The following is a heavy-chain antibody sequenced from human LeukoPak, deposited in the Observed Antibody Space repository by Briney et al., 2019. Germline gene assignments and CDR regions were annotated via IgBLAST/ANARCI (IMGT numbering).Heavy chain of an antibody. V-gene: IGHV4-4*07. CDR3: ARAKSGSYLGYYYYYMDV. CDR2: IFTSGST. D-gene: IGHD1-26*01. CDR1: GFTFSSYS. Sequence: PGGSLRLSCAASGFTFSSYSMNWVRQPAGKGLEWIGRIFTSGSTNYNPSLKSRVTMSVDTSKNQFSLRLSYVTAADTAVYFCARAKSGSYLGYYYYYMDVWGKGTTVTVSS. J-gene: IGHJ6*03.